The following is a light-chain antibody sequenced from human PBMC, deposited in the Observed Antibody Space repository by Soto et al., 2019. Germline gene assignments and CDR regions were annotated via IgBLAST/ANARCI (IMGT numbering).Light chain of an antibody. CDR2: AAS. CDR3: QQSYSTPFT. CDR1: QSISNY. V-gene: IGKV1-39*01. Sequence: DIQMTQSPSSLSASVGDSVTITCRASQSISNYLNWYQQKPGKTPKLLVHAASSLQSGVPSRFSGCGSGTDFTLIISSLQPEDFATYYCQQSYSTPFTFGPGTKVDI. J-gene: IGKJ3*01.